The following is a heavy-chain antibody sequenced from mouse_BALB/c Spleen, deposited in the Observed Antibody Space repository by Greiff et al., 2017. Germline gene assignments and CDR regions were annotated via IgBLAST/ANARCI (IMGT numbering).Heavy chain of an antibody. CDR2: IDPANGNT. V-gene: IGHV14-3*02. J-gene: IGHJ4*01. CDR1: GFNIKDTY. D-gene: IGHD2-4*01. Sequence: EVQLVESGAELVKPGASVKLSCTASGFNIKDTYMHWVKQRPEQGLEWIGRIDPANGNTKYDPKFQGKATITADTSSNTAYLQLSSLTSEDTAVYYCASDYDGTYAMDYWGQGTSVTVSS. CDR3: ASDYDGTYAMDY.